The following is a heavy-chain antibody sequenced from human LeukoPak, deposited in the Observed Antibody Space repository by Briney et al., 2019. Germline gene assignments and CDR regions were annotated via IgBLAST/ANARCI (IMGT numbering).Heavy chain of an antibody. Sequence: PGGSLRLSCAASGFTFSSYWVSWVRQAPGKGLEWVANIKQDGSEKYYVDSVKGRFTISRDNAKNSLYLQMNSLRAEDTAVYYCARVSDSGTDFDYWGQGTLVTVSS. D-gene: IGHD2-8*02. J-gene: IGHJ4*02. CDR1: GFTFSSYW. V-gene: IGHV3-7*01. CDR2: IKQDGSEK. CDR3: ARVSDSGTDFDY.